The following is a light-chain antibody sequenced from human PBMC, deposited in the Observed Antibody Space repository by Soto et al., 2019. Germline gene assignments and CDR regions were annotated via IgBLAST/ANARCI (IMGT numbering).Light chain of an antibody. CDR3: QSYDSSLSGSNYV. CDR2: GNS. Sequence: QSVLTQPPSVSGAPGQRVTISCTGSSSNIGAGYDVHWYQQLPGTAPKLLIYGNSNRPSGVPDRFSGSKSGTSASLAITGLQAEGEADYYCQSYDSSLSGSNYVFXTGTKVTVL. CDR1: SSNIGAGYD. V-gene: IGLV1-40*01. J-gene: IGLJ1*01.